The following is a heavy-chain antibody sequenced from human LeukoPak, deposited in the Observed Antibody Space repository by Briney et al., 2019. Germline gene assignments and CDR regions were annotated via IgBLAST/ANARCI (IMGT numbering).Heavy chain of an antibody. V-gene: IGHV1-2*02. CDR3: ARGRLVYDFWSGYYWFDP. CDR1: GYTFTGYY. Sequence: ASVKVSCKSSGYTFTGYYMHWVRQAPGQGLEWMGWIIPNSGGTNYAQKFQGRVTMTRDTSISTAYMELSRLRSDDTAVYYCARGRLVYDFWSGYYWFDPWGQGTLVTVSS. CDR2: IIPNSGGT. J-gene: IGHJ5*02. D-gene: IGHD3-3*01.